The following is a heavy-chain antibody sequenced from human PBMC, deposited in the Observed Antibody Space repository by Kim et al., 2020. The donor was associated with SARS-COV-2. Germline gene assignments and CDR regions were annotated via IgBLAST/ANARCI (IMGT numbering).Heavy chain of an antibody. Sequence: SVKVSCKASGGTFSSYAISWVRQAPGKGLEWMGRIIPILGIANYAQKFQGRVTITADKSTSTAYMELSSLRSEDTAVYYCARDFSRRSSETDAFDIWGQ. CDR3: ARDFSRRSSETDAFDI. D-gene: IGHD6-6*01. CDR1: GGTFSSYA. V-gene: IGHV1-69*04. J-gene: IGHJ3*02. CDR2: IIPILGIA.